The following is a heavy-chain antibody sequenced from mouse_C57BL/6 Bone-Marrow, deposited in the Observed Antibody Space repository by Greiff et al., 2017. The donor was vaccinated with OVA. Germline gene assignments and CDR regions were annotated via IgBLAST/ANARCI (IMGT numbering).Heavy chain of an antibody. CDR1: GFTFSSYA. CDR3: ARGITTVVDYFDY. D-gene: IGHD1-1*01. CDR2: ISDGGSYT. J-gene: IGHJ2*01. V-gene: IGHV5-4*03. Sequence: DVMLVESGGGLVKPGGSLKLSCAASGFTFSSYAMSWVRQTPEKRLEWVATISDGGSYTYYPDNVKGRFTISRDNAKNNLYLQMSHLKSEDTAMYYCARGITTVVDYFDYWGQGTTLTVSS.